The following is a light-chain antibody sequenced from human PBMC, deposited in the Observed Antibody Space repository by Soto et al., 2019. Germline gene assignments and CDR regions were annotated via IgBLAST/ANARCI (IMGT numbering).Light chain of an antibody. CDR1: SSDVGSYNL. Sequence: QSALTQPASVSGSPGQSITISCTGTSSDVGSYNLVSWYQQYPGKAPKLMIYEGSKRPSGVSNRFSGSKSGNTASLTISGLQAEDEADYYCCSYADSSSYVFGTGTKVTVL. CDR3: CSYADSSSYV. CDR2: EGS. J-gene: IGLJ1*01. V-gene: IGLV2-23*01.